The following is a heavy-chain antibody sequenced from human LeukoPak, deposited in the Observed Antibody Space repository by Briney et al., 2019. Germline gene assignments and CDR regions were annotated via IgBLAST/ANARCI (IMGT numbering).Heavy chain of an antibody. D-gene: IGHD3-10*01. Sequence: PGGSLRLSCAASGFTFDDYAMHWVRHAPGKGLEWVSLISGDGGSTYYADSVKGRFTISRDNSKNSLYLQMNSLRTEDTALYYCAKVASVLLWFGELYFDYWGQGTLVTVSS. CDR2: ISGDGGST. V-gene: IGHV3-43*02. CDR1: GFTFDDYA. J-gene: IGHJ4*02. CDR3: AKVASVLLWFGELYFDY.